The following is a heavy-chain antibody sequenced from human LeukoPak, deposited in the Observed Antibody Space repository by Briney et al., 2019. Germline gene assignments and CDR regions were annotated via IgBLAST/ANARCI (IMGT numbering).Heavy chain of an antibody. CDR1: GGSISSSNW. J-gene: IGHJ4*02. CDR3: ARSLLWFGELVGPLDY. Sequence: SETLSLTCAVSGGSISSSNWWSWVRQPPGKGLEWIGEIYHSGSTNYNPSLKSRVTISVDKSKNQFSLKLSSVTAADTAVYYCARSLLWFGELVGPLDYWGQGTLVTVSS. CDR2: IYHSGST. D-gene: IGHD3-10*01. V-gene: IGHV4-4*02.